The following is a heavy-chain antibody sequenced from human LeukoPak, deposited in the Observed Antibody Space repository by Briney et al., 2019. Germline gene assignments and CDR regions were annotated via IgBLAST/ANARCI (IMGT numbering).Heavy chain of an antibody. CDR1: GGPISSGDYY. V-gene: IGHV4-30-4*01. D-gene: IGHD3-22*01. Sequence: TASETLSLTCTVSGGPISSGDYYWSWIRQPPGKGLEWIAYMYYSGSTYYNPSLKSRVTMSADTSKNQLSLKLSSVTAADTAVYYCARPYYYDSRIDPWGQGILVTVSS. CDR2: MYYSGST. J-gene: IGHJ5*02. CDR3: ARPYYYDSRIDP.